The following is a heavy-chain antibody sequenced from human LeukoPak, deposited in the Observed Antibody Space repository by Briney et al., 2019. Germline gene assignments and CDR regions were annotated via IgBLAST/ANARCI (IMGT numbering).Heavy chain of an antibody. CDR1: GGTFSSYT. Sequence: GASVKVSCKASGGTFSSYTISWVRQAPGQGLEWMGRIIPILGIANYAQKFQGRVTITADKSTSTAYMELSSLRSEDTAVYYCAREGLTMIVLADAFDIWGQGTMVTVSS. J-gene: IGHJ3*02. V-gene: IGHV1-69*04. CDR3: AREGLTMIVLADAFDI. D-gene: IGHD3-22*01. CDR2: IIPILGIA.